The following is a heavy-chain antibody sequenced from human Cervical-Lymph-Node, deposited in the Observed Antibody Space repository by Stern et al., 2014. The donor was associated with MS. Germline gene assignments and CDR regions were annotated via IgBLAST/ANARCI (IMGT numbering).Heavy chain of an antibody. J-gene: IGHJ3*02. CDR2: ISAYNGNT. D-gene: IGHD3-10*01. V-gene: IGHV1-18*01. CDR3: AREGRYYYDSDGVDI. Sequence: QVQLGQSGAEVKKPGASVKVSCKASGYTFTSYGISWVRQAPGQGLEWMGWISAYNGNTNYAQKLQGRVTMITDRSTSTAYMELRSLRSDDTAVYYCAREGRYYYDSDGVDIWGQGTMVTVSS. CDR1: GYTFTSYG.